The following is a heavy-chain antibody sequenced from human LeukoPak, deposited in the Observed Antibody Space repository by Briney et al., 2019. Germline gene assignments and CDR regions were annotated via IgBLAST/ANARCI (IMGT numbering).Heavy chain of an antibody. D-gene: IGHD2-2*01. J-gene: IGHJ4*02. CDR1: GFTFSSSA. CDR3: ARAPQGCSTSCYRGGSHSHYFDY. V-gene: IGHV3-23*01. CDR2: TSDRGDYT. Sequence: PGGSLRLSCAASGFTFSSSARSWVRQAPGKGLEWVSGTSDRGDYTYYADSVKGRFTISRDNAKNSLYLQMNSLRAEDTAVYYCARAPQGCSTSCYRGGSHSHYFDYWGQGTLVTVSS.